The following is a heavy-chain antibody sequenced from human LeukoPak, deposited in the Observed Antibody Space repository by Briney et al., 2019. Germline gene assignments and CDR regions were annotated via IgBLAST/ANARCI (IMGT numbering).Heavy chain of an antibody. Sequence: PGRSLRLSCAASGFTFDDYAMHWVRQAPGKGLEWVSGISWNSGSIGYADSVKGRFTISRDNAKNSLYLQMNSPRAEDMALYYCAKGGLDDAFDIWGQGTMVTVSS. CDR1: GFTFDDYA. J-gene: IGHJ3*02. V-gene: IGHV3-9*03. CDR3: AKGGLDDAFDI. CDR2: ISWNSGSI. D-gene: IGHD3-16*01.